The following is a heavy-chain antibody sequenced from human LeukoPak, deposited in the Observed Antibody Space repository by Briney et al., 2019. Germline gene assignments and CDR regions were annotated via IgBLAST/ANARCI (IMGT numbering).Heavy chain of an antibody. CDR2: IKSKTDGGTT. J-gene: IGHJ4*02. D-gene: IGHD1-26*01. V-gene: IGHV3-15*07. CDR3: TTTFSGSLGDFDY. CDR1: GFTFSNAW. Sequence: GGSLRLSCAASGFTFSNAWMNWVRQAPGKGLGWVGRIKSKTDGGTTDYAAPVKGRFTISRDDSKNTLYLQMNSLKTEDTAVYYCTTTFSGSLGDFDYWGQRTLVTVSS.